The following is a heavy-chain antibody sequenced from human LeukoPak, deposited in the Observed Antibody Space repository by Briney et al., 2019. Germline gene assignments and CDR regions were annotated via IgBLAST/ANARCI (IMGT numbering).Heavy chain of an antibody. J-gene: IGHJ4*02. Sequence: GGSLRLSCAASGFTFSNAWMSWVRQAPGKGLEWVGRIKSKTDGGTTHYAAPVQGRFTISRDDSKNTLYLQMKSLKTEDTAVYYCTTEYGSGWFYYFDYWGQGTLVTVSS. CDR3: TTEYGSGWFYYFDY. CDR2: IKSKTDGGTT. V-gene: IGHV3-15*01. CDR1: GFTFSNAW. D-gene: IGHD6-19*01.